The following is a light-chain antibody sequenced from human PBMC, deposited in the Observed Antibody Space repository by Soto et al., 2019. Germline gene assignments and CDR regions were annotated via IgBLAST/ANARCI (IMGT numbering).Light chain of an antibody. CDR3: QQRSHWPPT. CDR1: QGVSSY. J-gene: IGKJ3*01. CDR2: DAS. Sequence: EIVLTQSPATLSLSPGERATLSCRASQGVSSYLAWYQQKPGQAPRLLIYDASNRATGIPARFSGSGSGTDFTLTISSLEPEDFAVYYCQQRSHWPPTFGPGTKVDIK. V-gene: IGKV3-11*01.